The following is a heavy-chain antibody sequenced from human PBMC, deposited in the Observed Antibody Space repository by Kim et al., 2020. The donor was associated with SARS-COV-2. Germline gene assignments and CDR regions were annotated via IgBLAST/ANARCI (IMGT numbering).Heavy chain of an antibody. V-gene: IGHV3-53*01. CDR3: ARDSGYSGYAGFDY. J-gene: IGHJ4*02. CDR1: GFTVSSNY. Sequence: GGSLRLSCAASGFTVSSNYMSWVRQAPGKGLEWVSVIYSGGSTYYADSVKGRFTISRDNSKNTLYLQMNSLRAEDTAVYYCARDSGYSGYAGFDYWGQGTLVTVSS. CDR2: IYSGGST. D-gene: IGHD5-12*01.